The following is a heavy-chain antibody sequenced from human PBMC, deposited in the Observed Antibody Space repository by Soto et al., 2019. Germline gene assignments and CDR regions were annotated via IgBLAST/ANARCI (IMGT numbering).Heavy chain of an antibody. Sequence: PGGSLRLSCAASGFTFSNYAMSWVRQAPGKGLEWVSTFTRSGNTYYADSVKGRFTISRDNSKNTLYLQMDSLRAEDTAVYYCTTLIVVVPAYYSYYGMDVWGQGTTVTVSS. CDR3: TTLIVVVPAYYSYYGMDV. J-gene: IGHJ6*02. D-gene: IGHD2-2*01. CDR1: GFTFSNYA. CDR2: FTRSGNT. V-gene: IGHV3-23*01.